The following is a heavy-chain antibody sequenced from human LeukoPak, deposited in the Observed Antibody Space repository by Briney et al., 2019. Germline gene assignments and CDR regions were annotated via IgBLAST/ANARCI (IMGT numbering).Heavy chain of an antibody. J-gene: IGHJ4*02. Sequence: ASVKVSCKTSGYNFISHSISWVRQAPGQGLEWLGWITSYTGYDKTNYAQSLQGRVTMTTDTSTSTAYMELRSLRSEDTAVYYCAREPTVTTSYFDYWGQGTLVTVSS. CDR1: GYNFISHS. CDR3: AREPTVTTSYFDY. CDR2: ITSYTGYDKT. V-gene: IGHV1-18*01. D-gene: IGHD4-17*01.